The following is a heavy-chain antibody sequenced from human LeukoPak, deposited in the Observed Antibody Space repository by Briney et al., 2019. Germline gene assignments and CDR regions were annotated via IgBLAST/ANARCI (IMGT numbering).Heavy chain of an antibody. CDR2: IWYDGSNK. CDR1: GCTFSSYG. D-gene: IGHD1-26*01. CDR3: AKGGSGSYLGAFDI. Sequence: GRSLRLSCAASGCTFSSYGRHWVRQAPGKGLEWVAVIWYDGSNKYYADSVKGRFTTSRDNSKNTLYLQINSLRAEDTAVYYCAKGGSGSYLGAFDIWGQGTMVTVSS. V-gene: IGHV3-33*06. J-gene: IGHJ3*02.